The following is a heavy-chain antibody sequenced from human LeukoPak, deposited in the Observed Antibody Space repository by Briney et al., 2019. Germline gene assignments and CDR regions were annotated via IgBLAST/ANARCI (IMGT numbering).Heavy chain of an antibody. CDR1: GFTFSSYW. Sequence: GGSLRLSCAVSGFTFSSYWMGWVRQAPGKGLAWVANINQDESSKYYEDSVKGRFTISRDNADNSLYLQMNSLGAEDTAVYYCAKDPDCTSGVCYTYFDYWGQGTLVTVSS. CDR3: AKDPDCTSGVCYTYFDY. CDR2: INQDESSK. V-gene: IGHV3-7*01. J-gene: IGHJ4*02. D-gene: IGHD2-8*01.